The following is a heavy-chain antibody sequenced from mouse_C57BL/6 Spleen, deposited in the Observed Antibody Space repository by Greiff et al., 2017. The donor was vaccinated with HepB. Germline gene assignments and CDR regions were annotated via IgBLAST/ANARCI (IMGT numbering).Heavy chain of an antibody. V-gene: IGHV1-64*01. D-gene: IGHD1-1*01. CDR3: ARSPYYYCSSLYWYFDV. Sequence: QVQLQQPGAELVKPGASVKLSCKASGYTFTSYWMHWVKQRPGQGLEWIGMIYPNSGSTNYNEKFKSKATLTVDKSSSTAYMQLSSLTSEDSAVYYCARSPYYYCSSLYWYFDVWGTGTTVTVSS. CDR2: IYPNSGST. CDR1: GYTFTSYW. J-gene: IGHJ1*03.